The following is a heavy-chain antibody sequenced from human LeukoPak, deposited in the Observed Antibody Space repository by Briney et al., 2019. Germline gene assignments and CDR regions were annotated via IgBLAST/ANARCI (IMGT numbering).Heavy chain of an antibody. J-gene: IGHJ2*01. CDR3: AKAKYYDILTGPTNHWHFDL. CDR1: GFTFDDYA. Sequence: GGSLRLSCAASGFTFDDYAMHWVRHAPGKGLEWVSGLNWNSGGIVYADSVKGRFTTSRDNAKNSLFLQMNSLRPEDTALYYCAKAKYYDILTGPTNHWHFDLWGRGTLVAVSS. V-gene: IGHV3-9*01. D-gene: IGHD3-9*01. CDR2: LNWNSGGI.